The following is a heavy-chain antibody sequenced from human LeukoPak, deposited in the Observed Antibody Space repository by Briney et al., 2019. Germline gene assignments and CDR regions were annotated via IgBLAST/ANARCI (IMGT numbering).Heavy chain of an antibody. D-gene: IGHD6-19*01. CDR3: ARGLAYSSGWYIDY. CDR2: INTNSGGT. Sequence: GASVEVSCKASGYTFTDFYMHWVRQAPGQGLEWMGWINTNSGGTNYAQKFQGRVTVTRDTSVSTAYMELSSLRSDDTAVHYCARGLAYSSGWYIDYWGQGTLVTVSS. V-gene: IGHV1-2*02. CDR1: GYTFTDFY. J-gene: IGHJ4*02.